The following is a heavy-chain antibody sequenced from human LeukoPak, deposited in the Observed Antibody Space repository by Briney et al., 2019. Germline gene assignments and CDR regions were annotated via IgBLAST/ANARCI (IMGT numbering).Heavy chain of an antibody. CDR3: ARVNYVSSGYFFDY. V-gene: IGHV4-59*01. CDR2: IYYSGST. Sequence: SETLSLTCTVSGGSLSSYYWSWIRQPPGKGLEWIGYIYYSGSTNYNPSLKSRVTISVDTSKNQFSLKLSSVTAADTAVYYCARVNYVSSGYFFDYWGQGTLVTVSS. J-gene: IGHJ4*02. CDR1: GGSLSSYY. D-gene: IGHD3-22*01.